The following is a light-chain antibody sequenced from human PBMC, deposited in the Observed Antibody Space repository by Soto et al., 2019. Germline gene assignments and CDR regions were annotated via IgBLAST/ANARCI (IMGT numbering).Light chain of an antibody. CDR3: QQRDSWPLT. J-gene: IGKJ4*01. CDR2: SAS. CDR1: QTVSTY. V-gene: IGKV3-11*01. Sequence: EIVLTQSPAILSLSPVERANLSFRTNQTVSTYLAWYQHKTGQAPRLLIYSASKRATGIPARFSGSGSGTDFTLTISSLEPEDFAFYYCQQRDSWPLTFGGGTKVDIK.